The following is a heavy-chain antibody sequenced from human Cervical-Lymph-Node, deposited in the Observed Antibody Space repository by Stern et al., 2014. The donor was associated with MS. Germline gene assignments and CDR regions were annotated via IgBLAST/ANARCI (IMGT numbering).Heavy chain of an antibody. J-gene: IGHJ3*02. Sequence: VQLVESGGGLVQPGGSLRLSCAASGFTFNNYAMSWVRQAPGKGLEWVSTFSGSGNRTNNADSVKGRFTISRDNSKNTLYLQMNSLKIEDTAIYYCASQIWGQGTMVTVSS. CDR2: FSGSGNRT. V-gene: IGHV3-23*04. CDR3: ASQI. CDR1: GFTFNNYA.